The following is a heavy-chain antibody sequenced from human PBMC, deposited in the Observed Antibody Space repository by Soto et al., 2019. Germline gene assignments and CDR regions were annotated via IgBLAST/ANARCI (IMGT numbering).Heavy chain of an antibody. J-gene: IGHJ6*02. V-gene: IGHV4-34*01. D-gene: IGHD3-22*01. Sequence: SETLSLTCAVYGGSFSGYYWSWIRQPPGKGLEWIGEINHSGSTNYNPSLKSRVTISVDTSKNQFPLKLSSVTAADTAVYYCARRPTYYYDSSGYYFHYYGMDVWGQGTTVTVSS. CDR2: INHSGST. CDR1: GGSFSGYY. CDR3: ARRPTYYYDSSGYYFHYYGMDV.